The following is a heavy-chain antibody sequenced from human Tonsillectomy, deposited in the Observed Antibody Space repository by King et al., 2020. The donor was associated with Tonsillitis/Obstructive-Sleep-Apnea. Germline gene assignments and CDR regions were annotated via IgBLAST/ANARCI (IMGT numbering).Heavy chain of an antibody. J-gene: IGHJ4*02. CDR3: ASFLYCSRTSCFDY. Sequence: VQLPQWGAGLLKPSETLSLTCAVYGGSFSGYYWSWLRQPPGKGLEWIGEINPSGSTNYNPSLKSRVTISVDTSKNQFSLKLSSVPAADTAVSYCASFLYCSRTSCFDYWGRGTLVTVSS. CDR1: GGSFSGYY. V-gene: IGHV4-34*01. CDR2: INPSGST. D-gene: IGHD2-2*01.